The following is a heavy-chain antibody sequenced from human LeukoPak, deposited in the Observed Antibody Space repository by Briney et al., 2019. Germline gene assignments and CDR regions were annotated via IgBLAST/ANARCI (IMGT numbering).Heavy chain of an antibody. CDR2: MNPNSGNT. Sequence: ASVKVSRKASGGTFSSYAISWVRQATGQGLEWMGWMNPNSGNTGYAQKFQGRVTMTRNTSISTAYMELSSLRSEDTAVYYCARALGGYDYAFDIWGQGTMVTVSS. CDR3: ARALGGYDYAFDI. V-gene: IGHV1-8*02. J-gene: IGHJ3*02. CDR1: GGTFSSYA. D-gene: IGHD5-12*01.